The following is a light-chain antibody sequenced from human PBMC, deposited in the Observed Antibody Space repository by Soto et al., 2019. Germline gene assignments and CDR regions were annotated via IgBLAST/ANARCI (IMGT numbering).Light chain of an antibody. Sequence: DIQMTQSPASLSASVGDRVTITCRASQTIDTYLNWFLQKPGKAPDLLIYSSSTLQRGVPSRFSGGGSGTEFTLTISALQPEDFGTYFCQQSYSTPPTFGGGTKVEIK. CDR3: QQSYSTPPT. CDR2: SSS. V-gene: IGKV1-39*01. CDR1: QTIDTY. J-gene: IGKJ4*01.